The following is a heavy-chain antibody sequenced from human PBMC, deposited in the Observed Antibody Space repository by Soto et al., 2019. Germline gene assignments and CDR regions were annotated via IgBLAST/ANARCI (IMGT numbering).Heavy chain of an antibody. CDR1: GYSFTRNG. V-gene: IGHV1-18*01. J-gene: IGHJ6*02. D-gene: IGHD1-26*01. CDR2: ISAKNGDT. CDR3: VRDRDSDTWPSRDV. Sequence: QVHLVQSGAELKKPGASVRVSCKASGYSFTRNGTSWVRQAPGPGLEWMGWISAKNGDTNYAQKFQGRVIMTTDTSPSTAYMELRSLRSDDTAVYYCVRDRDSDTWPSRDVWGQGTTVNVSS.